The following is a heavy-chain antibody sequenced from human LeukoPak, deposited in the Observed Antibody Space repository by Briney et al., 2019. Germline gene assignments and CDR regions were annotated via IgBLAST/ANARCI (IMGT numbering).Heavy chain of an antibody. J-gene: IGHJ4*02. Sequence: GASVKLSCKASGYTFTSYGISWVRQAPGQGLEWMGWISAYNGNTNYAQKLQGRVTMTTDTSTSTAYMELGSLRSDDTAVYYCARWASPKGTYCGGDCYSDYWGQGTLVTVSS. V-gene: IGHV1-18*01. CDR3: ARWASPKGTYCGGDCYSDY. CDR2: ISAYNGNT. D-gene: IGHD2-21*02. CDR1: GYTFTSYG.